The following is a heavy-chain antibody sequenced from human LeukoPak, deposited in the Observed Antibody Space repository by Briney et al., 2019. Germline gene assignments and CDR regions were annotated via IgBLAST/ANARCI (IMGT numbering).Heavy chain of an antibody. V-gene: IGHV4-4*07. J-gene: IGHJ4*02. Sequence: PSETLSLTCTVSGGSISSYYWSWIRQPAGKGLEWIGHIYTSGSTNYNPSLKSRVTMSVDTSKNEFSLKLSSVTAAETAVYYCASSDTAMAPFDYWGQGTLVTVSS. D-gene: IGHD5-18*01. CDR2: IYTSGST. CDR3: ASSDTAMAPFDY. CDR1: GGSISSYY.